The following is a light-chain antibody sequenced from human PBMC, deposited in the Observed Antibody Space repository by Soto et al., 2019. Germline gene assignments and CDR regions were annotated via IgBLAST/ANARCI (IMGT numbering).Light chain of an antibody. J-gene: IGLJ3*02. Sequence: QSALTQSASVSGSPGQSITISCTGTSSDVGGYNYVSWYQQHPGKAPKLIIYDVSNRPSGVSTRFSGSKSGNTASLTISGLQAEDEADYSCSSYTRTNSWVFGGGTKVTVL. CDR2: DVS. CDR3: SSYTRTNSWV. V-gene: IGLV2-14*01. CDR1: SSDVGGYNY.